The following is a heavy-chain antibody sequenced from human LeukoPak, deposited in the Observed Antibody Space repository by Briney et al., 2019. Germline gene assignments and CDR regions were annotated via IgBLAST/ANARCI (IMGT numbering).Heavy chain of an antibody. CDR1: GFTFSSYA. J-gene: IGHJ4*02. V-gene: IGHV3-23*01. Sequence: PGGSLRLSCAASGFTFSSYAMSWVRQAPGKGLEWVSAISGSGGSTYYADSVKGRFTISRDNSKNTLYLQMNGLRAEDTAVYYCAKFPGTYYYDSSGYPTAQTDYWGQGTLVTVSS. D-gene: IGHD3-22*01. CDR3: AKFPGTYYYDSSGYPTAQTDY. CDR2: ISGSGGST.